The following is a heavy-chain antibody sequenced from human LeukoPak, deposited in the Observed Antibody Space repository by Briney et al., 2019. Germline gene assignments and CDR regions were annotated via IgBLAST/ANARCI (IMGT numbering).Heavy chain of an antibody. CDR2: ITGSSSYK. Sequence: PGGSLRLSCVASGFSISDYILNWVRQAPGKGLEWVSFITGSSSYKHYADSVKGRFTVSRDNAHNSLYLQMNSLRAEDTAVYYCAKDSRGYYDSSGSDYWGQGTLVTVSS. CDR1: GFSISDYI. CDR3: AKDSRGYYDSSGSDY. J-gene: IGHJ4*02. D-gene: IGHD3-22*01. V-gene: IGHV3-21*06.